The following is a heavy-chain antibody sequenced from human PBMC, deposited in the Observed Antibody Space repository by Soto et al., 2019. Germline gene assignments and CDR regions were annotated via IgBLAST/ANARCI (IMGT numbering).Heavy chain of an antibody. D-gene: IGHD4-17*01. CDR1: GGTFSSHT. J-gene: IGHJ2*01. Sequence: QDQLVQSGAEVKKPGSSVKVSCKASGGTFSSHTFSWVRQAPGQGLEWMGRIIPALGTATYAQKFQGRVTITADESATTFYMELNSLRSEDTAVYYCASPDFGDYWYFDLWGRGTLVTVSS. V-gene: IGHV1-69*08. CDR2: IIPALGTA. CDR3: ASPDFGDYWYFDL.